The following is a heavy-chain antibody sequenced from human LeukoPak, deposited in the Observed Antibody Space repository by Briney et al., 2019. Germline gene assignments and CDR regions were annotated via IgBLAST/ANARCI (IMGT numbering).Heavy chain of an antibody. CDR3: AGCEVVPAAISLAGQTYGMDV. V-gene: IGHV4-34*01. CDR1: GGSFSGYY. Sequence: SETLSLACAVYGGSFSGYYWSWIRQPPGKGLEWIGEINHSGSTNYNPSLKSRVTISVDTSKNQFSLKLSSVIAADTAVYYCAGCEVVPAAISLAGQTYGMDVWGQGTTVTVSS. D-gene: IGHD2-2*02. CDR2: INHSGST. J-gene: IGHJ6*02.